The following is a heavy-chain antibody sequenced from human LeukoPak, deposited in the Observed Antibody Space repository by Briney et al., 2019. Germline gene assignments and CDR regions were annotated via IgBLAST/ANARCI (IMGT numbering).Heavy chain of an antibody. D-gene: IGHD5-18*01. Sequence: PSETLSLTCTVSGGSISSYYWSWIRQPPGKGLEWIGYIYYSGSTNYKPSVKSRVTISVDTSKNQFSLKLSSVTAADTAVYYCARLADPRPTQLRLGWYFDLWGRGTLVTVSS. V-gene: IGHV4-59*01. CDR2: IYYSGST. CDR1: GGSISSYY. J-gene: IGHJ2*01. CDR3: ARLADPRPTQLRLGWYFDL.